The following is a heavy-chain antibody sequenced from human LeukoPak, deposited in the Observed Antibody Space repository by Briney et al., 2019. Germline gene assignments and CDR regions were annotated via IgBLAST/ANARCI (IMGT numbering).Heavy chain of an antibody. V-gene: IGHV4-39*01. CDR3: VKRDQYVSADF. CDR1: GDLISNSTYF. CDR2: ISYTGST. J-gene: IGHJ4*01. D-gene: IGHD3-16*01. Sequence: SETLSPTSTVAGDLISNSTYFWDWIRQHPGKGLEWIGTISYTGSTYYNPSLKSRFTISVDTSKNQFSLRLTSLTATDTSVYSCVKRDQYVSADFWGQGTLVTVSS.